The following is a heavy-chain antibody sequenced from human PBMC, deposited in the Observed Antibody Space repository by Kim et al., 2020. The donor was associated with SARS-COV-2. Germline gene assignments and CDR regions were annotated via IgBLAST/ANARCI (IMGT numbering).Heavy chain of an antibody. V-gene: IGHV5-51*01. D-gene: IGHD1-26*01. CDR2: DSET. J-gene: IGHJ4*02. CDR3: ARRREPDY. Sequence: DSETRYSPSFQGQVTISADKSISTAYLQWSSLKASDTAMYYCARRREPDYWGQGTLVTVSS.